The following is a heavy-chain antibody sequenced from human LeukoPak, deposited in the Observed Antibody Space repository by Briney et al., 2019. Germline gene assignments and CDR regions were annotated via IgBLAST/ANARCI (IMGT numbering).Heavy chain of an antibody. J-gene: IGHJ4*02. CDR3: ARSRGAGPGAYFDY. CDR1: GFSFADEY. V-gene: IGHV3-11*03. D-gene: IGHD6-19*01. CDR2: ISNTGSYT. Sequence: GGSLRLSCAVSGFSFADEYMSWIRQAPGQGLEWVSYISNTGSYTNYADSVEGRFTISRGNTENSLYLQMNSLRAEDTAVYYCARSRGAGPGAYFDYWGQGTLVTVTS.